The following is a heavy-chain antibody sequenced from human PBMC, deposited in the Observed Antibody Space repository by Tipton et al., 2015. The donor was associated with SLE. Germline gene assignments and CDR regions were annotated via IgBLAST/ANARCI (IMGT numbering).Heavy chain of an antibody. D-gene: IGHD2-15*01. CDR3: ARLEYCSGGSCQHDY. CDR1: GYSISSGYY. Sequence: TLSLTCAVSGYSISSGYYWGWIRQPPGKGLEWIGNIYHSGSTYYNPSLKSRGTISLDTSKNQLSLNLNSVTAADTAMYYCARLEYCSGGSCQHDYWGQGTLVTVSS. CDR2: IYHSGST. V-gene: IGHV4-38-2*01. J-gene: IGHJ4*02.